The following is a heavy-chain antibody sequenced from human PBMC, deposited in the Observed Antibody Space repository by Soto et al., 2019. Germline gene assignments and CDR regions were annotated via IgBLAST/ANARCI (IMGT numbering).Heavy chain of an antibody. J-gene: IGHJ6*02. D-gene: IGHD6-19*01. CDR1: GFTFSGSA. CDR3: TRGLNIAVAGTDYYYGMDV. V-gene: IGHV3-73*01. Sequence: QSGGSLRLSCAASGFTFSGSAMHWVRQASGKGLEWVGRIRSKANSYATAYAASVKGRFTISRDDSKNTAYLQMNSLKTEDTAVYYCTRGLNIAVAGTDYYYGMDVWGQGTTVTVSS. CDR2: IRSKANSYAT.